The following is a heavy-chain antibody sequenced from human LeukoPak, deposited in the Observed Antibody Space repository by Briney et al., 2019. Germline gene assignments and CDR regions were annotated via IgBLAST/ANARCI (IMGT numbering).Heavy chain of an antibody. J-gene: IGHJ3*02. D-gene: IGHD3-3*01. Sequence: SETLSLTCTVSGGSISSSSYYWGWIRQPPGKGLEWIGEINHSGSTNYNPSLKSRVTISVDTSENQFSLKLSSVTAADTAVYYCARRSIFGVVKFRRTPGAFDIWGQGTMVTVSS. CDR3: ARRSIFGVVKFRRTPGAFDI. CDR2: INHSGST. CDR1: GGSISSSSYY. V-gene: IGHV4-39*07.